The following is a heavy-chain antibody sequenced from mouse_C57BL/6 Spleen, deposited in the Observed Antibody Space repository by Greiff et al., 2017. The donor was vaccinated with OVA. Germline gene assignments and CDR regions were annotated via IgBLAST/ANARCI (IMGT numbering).Heavy chain of an antibody. V-gene: IGHV1-18*01. J-gene: IGHJ4*01. D-gene: IGHD2-5*01. CDR3: ARDSNYEEGYYYAMDY. Sequence: EVQLQESGPELVKPGASVKIPCKASGYTFTDYNMDWVKQSHGKSLEWIGDINPNNGGTIYNQKFKGKATLTVDKSSSTAYMELRSLTSEDTAVYYCARDSNYEEGYYYAMDYWGQGTSVTVSS. CDR2: INPNNGGT. CDR1: GYTFTDYN.